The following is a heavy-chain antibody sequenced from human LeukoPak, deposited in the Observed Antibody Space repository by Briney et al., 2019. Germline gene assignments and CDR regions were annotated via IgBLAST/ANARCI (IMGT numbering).Heavy chain of an antibody. CDR3: ARVRGIAARYRYFDY. J-gene: IGHJ4*02. CDR2: INHSGST. Sequence: SETLYLTCDVYGGSFSCYYWSWIRQPPGKGLEWIGEINHSGSTNYNPSLKSRVAISVDTSKNQFSLKLSSVTAADTAVYYCARVRGIAARYRYFDYWGQGTLVTVSS. V-gene: IGHV4-34*01. CDR1: GGSFSCYY. D-gene: IGHD6-6*01.